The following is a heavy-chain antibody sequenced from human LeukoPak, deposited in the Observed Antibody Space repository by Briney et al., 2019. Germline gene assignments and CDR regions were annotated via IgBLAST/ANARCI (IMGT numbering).Heavy chain of an antibody. D-gene: IGHD3-22*01. CDR3: AARNYDSSGYYPTHPYYFDY. J-gene: IGHJ4*02. V-gene: IGHV1-24*01. CDR2: FDPEDGET. Sequence: ASVKVSCKVSGYTLTELSMHWVRQAPGKGLEWMGGFDPEDGETIYAQKFQGRVTMTEDTSTDTAYMELSSLRSEDTAVYYCAARNYDSSGYYPTHPYYFDYWGQGTLVTVSS. CDR1: GYTLTELS.